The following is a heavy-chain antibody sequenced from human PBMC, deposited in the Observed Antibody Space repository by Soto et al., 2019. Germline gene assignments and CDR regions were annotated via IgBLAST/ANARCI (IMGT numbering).Heavy chain of an antibody. CDR1: GGSISSSNW. V-gene: IGHV4-4*02. CDR3: ARVYMVRGTIIRYFDY. J-gene: IGHJ4*02. D-gene: IGHD3-10*01. Sequence: QVQLQESGPGLVKPSGTLSLTCAVSGGSISSSNWWSWVRQPPGKGLEWIGKIYHSGSTNYNPSLKRRVTISVDKSNNQFSLKLSSVTAADTAVYYCARVYMVRGTIIRYFDYWGQGTLVTVSS. CDR2: IYHSGST.